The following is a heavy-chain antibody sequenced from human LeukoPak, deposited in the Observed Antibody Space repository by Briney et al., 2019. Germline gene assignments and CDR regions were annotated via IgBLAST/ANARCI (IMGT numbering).Heavy chain of an antibody. Sequence: GGSLRLSCAASGFTFSSYGMHWVRQAPGKGLEWVAVISYDGSNKYDADSAKGRFTISRDNSKNTLYLQMNKLRVEDTAVYYCAKSSLRGHSLWYFDLWGRGTPVTVSS. D-gene: IGHD3-10*01. CDR1: GFTFSSYG. J-gene: IGHJ2*01. CDR3: AKSSLRGHSLWYFDL. V-gene: IGHV3-30*18. CDR2: ISYDGSNK.